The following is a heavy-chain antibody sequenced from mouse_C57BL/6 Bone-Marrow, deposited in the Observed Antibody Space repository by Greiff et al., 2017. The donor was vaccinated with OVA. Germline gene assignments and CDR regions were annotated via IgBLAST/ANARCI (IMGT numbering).Heavy chain of an antibody. V-gene: IGHV5-4*03. CDR2: ISDGGSYT. Sequence: EVKLVESGGGLVKPGGSLKLSCAASGFTFSSYAMSWVRQTPEKRLEWVATISDGGSYTYYPDNVKGRFTISRDNAKNNLYLQMSHLKSEDTAMYYCARLWYRFDYWGQGTTLTVSS. CDR1: GFTFSSYA. CDR3: ARLWYRFDY. J-gene: IGHJ2*01. D-gene: IGHD2-1*01.